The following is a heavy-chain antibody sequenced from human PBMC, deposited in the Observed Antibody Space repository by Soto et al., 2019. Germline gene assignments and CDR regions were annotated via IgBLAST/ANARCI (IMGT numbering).Heavy chain of an antibody. V-gene: IGHV3-23*01. CDR1: GFTFSTYV. J-gene: IGHJ4*02. CDR3: AKDLFPTSGQRFFFES. D-gene: IGHD2-21*01. CDR2: ILHDETP. Sequence: GGSLRLSCAASGFTFSTYVMTWVRQAPGRGLEWVSTILHDETPFYTDSVKGRFTISRDNVRGTLYLQMNGLRVEDAALYFCAKDLFPTSGQRFFFESWGQGSLVTVSS.